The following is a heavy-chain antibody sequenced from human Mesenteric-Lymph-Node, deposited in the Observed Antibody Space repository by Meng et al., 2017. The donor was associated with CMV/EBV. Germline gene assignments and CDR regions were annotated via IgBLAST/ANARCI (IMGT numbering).Heavy chain of an antibody. D-gene: IGHD3-3*01. CDR1: GYSFTSYW. V-gene: IGHV5-51*01. CDR3: ARRGTDTYYDFWSGYLGYGMDV. J-gene: IGHJ6*02. Sequence: KVSCKGSGYSFTSYWIGWVRQMPGKGLEWMGIIYPGDSDTRYSPSFQGQVTISADKSISTAYLQWSSLKASDTAMYYCARRGTDTYYDFWSGYLGYGMDVWGQGTTVTVSS. CDR2: IYPGDSDT.